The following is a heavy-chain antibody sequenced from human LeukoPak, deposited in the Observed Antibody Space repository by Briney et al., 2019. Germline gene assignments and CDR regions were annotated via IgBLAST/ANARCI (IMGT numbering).Heavy chain of an antibody. J-gene: IGHJ5*02. CDR3: ARGREGPTMVPFDP. CDR1: GFTFSSYW. D-gene: IGHD3-10*01. Sequence: AGGSLRLSCAASGFTFSSYWMSWDRQAPGKGREWVANIKQDGSEKYYVDSVKGRFTISRDNAKNSLYLQMNSLRAEDTAVYYCARGREGPTMVPFDPWGQGTLVTVSS. CDR2: IKQDGSEK. V-gene: IGHV3-7*01.